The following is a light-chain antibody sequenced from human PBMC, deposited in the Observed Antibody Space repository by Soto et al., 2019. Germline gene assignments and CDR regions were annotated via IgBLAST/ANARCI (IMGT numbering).Light chain of an antibody. CDR3: QQYNSYLWT. V-gene: IGKV1-5*01. Sequence: IKRALPPSTLSPTVVGGVSNTYRASQSISPWLAWYQQKPGKAPNLLIYDASTLESGVPSRFSGSGSGTEFTLTISNLQPDDFATYYCQQYNSYLWTFGQGTKVDIK. J-gene: IGKJ1*01. CDR1: QSISPW. CDR2: DAS.